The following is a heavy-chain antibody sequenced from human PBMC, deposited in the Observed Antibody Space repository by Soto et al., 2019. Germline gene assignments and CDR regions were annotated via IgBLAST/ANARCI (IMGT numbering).Heavy chain of an antibody. Sequence: LRLSCTASGFTFGYYAMSWFRQAPGKGLEWVGFIRSKAYGGTTEYAASVKGRFTISRDDSKSIAYLQMNSLKTEDTAVYYCTRDLGIGYYYYYMDVWGKGTTVTVSS. D-gene: IGHD7-27*01. V-gene: IGHV3-49*03. CDR1: GFTFGYYA. J-gene: IGHJ6*03. CDR3: TRDLGIGYYYYYMDV. CDR2: IRSKAYGGTT.